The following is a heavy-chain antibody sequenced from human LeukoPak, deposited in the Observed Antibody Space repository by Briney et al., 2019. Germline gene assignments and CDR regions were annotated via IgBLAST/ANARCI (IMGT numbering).Heavy chain of an antibody. Sequence: PSETLSLTCTVSGGSISSGGYYWSWIRQPPGKGLEWIGYIYHSGSTYYNPSLKSRVTISVDRSKNQFSLKLSSVSAADTAVYYCARATHGNRAFDIWGQGTMVTVSS. CDR1: GGSISSGGYY. CDR2: IYHSGST. J-gene: IGHJ3*02. CDR3: ARATHGNRAFDI. D-gene: IGHD1-14*01. V-gene: IGHV4-30-2*01.